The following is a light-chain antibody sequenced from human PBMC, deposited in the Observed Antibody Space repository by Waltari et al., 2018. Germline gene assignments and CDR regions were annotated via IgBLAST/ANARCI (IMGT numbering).Light chain of an antibody. CDR2: ENT. V-gene: IGLV1-51*02. J-gene: IGLJ7*01. CDR3: GTWDSSLSGAV. CDR1: SSNIGNNY. Sequence: QSVLTQPPSVSAAPGQRVTISCSGGSSNIGNNYVSWYRQFPGTAPKILIYENTGRPSGIPVRFSGSRSGTSATLDITGLQAGDEADYYCGTWDSSLSGAVFGGGTHLTVL.